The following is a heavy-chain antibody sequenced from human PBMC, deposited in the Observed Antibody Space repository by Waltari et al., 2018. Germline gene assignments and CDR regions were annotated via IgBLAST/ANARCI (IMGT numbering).Heavy chain of an antibody. V-gene: IGHV3-48*03. Sequence: EVQLVESGGGLVQPGGSLRLSCAAFGFTFSDYEMNWVRQAPGKGMGWVSYIGRTGDVIYYADAVKGRFTISRDNAKNSLFLHLSSLRAEDTAVYYCARGCGGYCSSGEYYFDQWGQGTLVTVSS. CDR1: GFTFSDYE. CDR2: IGRTGDVI. D-gene: IGHD2-21*01. CDR3: ARGCGGYCSSGEYYFDQ. J-gene: IGHJ4*02.